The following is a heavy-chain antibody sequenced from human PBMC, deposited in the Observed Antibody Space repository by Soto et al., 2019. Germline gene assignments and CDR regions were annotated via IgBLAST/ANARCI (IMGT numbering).Heavy chain of an antibody. V-gene: IGHV3-9*01. CDR3: AKGKYDFWSGYYY. CDR1: GFTFDDYA. CDR2: ISCNSGSI. Sequence: EVQLVESGGGLVQPGRSLRLSCAASGFTFDDYAMHWVRQAPGKGLEWVSGISCNSGSIGYADSVKGRFTISRDNAKNSLYLQMNSLRAEDTALYYCAKGKYDFWSGYYYWGQGTLVTVSS. J-gene: IGHJ4*02. D-gene: IGHD3-3*01.